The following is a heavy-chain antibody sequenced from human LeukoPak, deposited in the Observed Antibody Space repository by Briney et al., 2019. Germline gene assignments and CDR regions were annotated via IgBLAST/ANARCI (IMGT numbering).Heavy chain of an antibody. D-gene: IGHD2-2*01. CDR2: IIPIFGTA. J-gene: IGHJ6*03. V-gene: IGHV1-69*05. CDR3: PTESSLRYCSSASCHMDV. CDR1: GGIFNSYA. Sequence: SVKVSCKASGGIFNSYAISWVREAPGQGLEWMGGIIPIFGTANYAQKFQGRVTITTDESTSTAYMELSSLRSADTAVYYCPTESSLRYCSSASCHMDVWGKGTTVTVSS.